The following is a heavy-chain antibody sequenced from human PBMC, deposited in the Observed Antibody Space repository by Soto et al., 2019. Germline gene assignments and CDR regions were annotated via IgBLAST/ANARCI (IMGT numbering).Heavy chain of an antibody. CDR3: AKDSKSVEVSAARVHGMDV. CDR2: TRSNGEYT. CDR1: GFTFGSYA. Sequence: PGGSLRLSCADSGFTFGSYAMTWVRQAPGKGLEWVSTTRSNGEYTYYSNSVKGRFTVSRDNSKNTLYLEMSSLRAEDTAVYYCAKDSKSVEVSAARVHGMDVWGQGTTVTVSS. V-gene: IGHV3-23*01. J-gene: IGHJ6*02. D-gene: IGHD2-2*01.